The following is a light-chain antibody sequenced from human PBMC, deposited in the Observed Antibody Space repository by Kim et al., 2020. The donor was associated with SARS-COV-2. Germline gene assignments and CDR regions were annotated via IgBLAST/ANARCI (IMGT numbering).Light chain of an antibody. CDR3: LQYSNTFWT. CDR2: GAS. CDR1: QSVSTTY. Sequence: LTPGERATLFCRASQSVSTTYLAWYQQKPDQAPRLLIYGASNRATAIPDRFSGSGSGTDFTLTISRLEPEDFALYYCLQYSNTFWTFGQGTKLEI. V-gene: IGKV3-20*01. J-gene: IGKJ1*01.